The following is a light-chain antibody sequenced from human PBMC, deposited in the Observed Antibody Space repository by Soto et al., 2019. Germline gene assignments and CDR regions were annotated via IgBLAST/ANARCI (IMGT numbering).Light chain of an antibody. J-gene: IGKJ4*01. CDR3: QQYNNWPPLT. CDR2: GAS. V-gene: IGKV3-15*01. Sequence: EIVMTQSPATLSVSPGERATLSCRASQSVSGNLAWYQQRPGQAPRLLIYGASTRATGIPARCSGSGSGTDFTLTISSLQSEDFAVYYCQQYNNWPPLTFGGGTKGEIK. CDR1: QSVSGN.